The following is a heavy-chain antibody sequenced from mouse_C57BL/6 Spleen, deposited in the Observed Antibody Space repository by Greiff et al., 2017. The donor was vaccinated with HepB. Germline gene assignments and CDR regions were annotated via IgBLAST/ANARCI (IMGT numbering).Heavy chain of an antibody. V-gene: IGHV5-9*01. CDR1: GFTFSSYT. CDR3: ARQGYSNYGYFDV. CDR2: ISGGGGNT. D-gene: IGHD2-5*01. Sequence: EVMLVESGGGLVKPGGSLKLSCAASGFTFSSYTMSWVRQTPEKRLEWVATISGGGGNTYYPYSVKGRFTISRDNAKNTLYLQMSSLRSEDTALYYCARQGYSNYGYFDVWGTGTTVTVSS. J-gene: IGHJ1*03.